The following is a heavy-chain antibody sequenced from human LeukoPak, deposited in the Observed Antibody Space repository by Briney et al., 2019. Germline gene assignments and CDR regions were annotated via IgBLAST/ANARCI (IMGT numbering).Heavy chain of an antibody. CDR3: AREPSSFYSNYEGGTFEP. D-gene: IGHD4-11*01. V-gene: IGHV3-21*01. CDR1: GFTFSSYS. Sequence: TGGSLRLSCAASGFTFSSYSMNWVRQAPGKGLEWVSSISSSSSYIYYADSVKGRFTISRDNAKNSLYLQVNSLRAEDTAVYYCAREPSSFYSNYEGGTFEPWGQGTLVTVSS. J-gene: IGHJ5*02. CDR2: ISSSSSYI.